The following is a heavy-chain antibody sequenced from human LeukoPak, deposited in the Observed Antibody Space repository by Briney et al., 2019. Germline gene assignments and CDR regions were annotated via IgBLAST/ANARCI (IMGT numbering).Heavy chain of an antibody. V-gene: IGHV3-7*01. Sequence: GGSLRLSCAASGFTFSSYGMSWVRQAPGKGLEWVATIKQDGSEKYYVDSVKGRFTISRDNAKNSLYLQMNSLRVEDTAVYYCAKVINSGYYYYFDYWGQGTLVTVSS. CDR1: GFTFSSYG. D-gene: IGHD3-22*01. CDR2: IKQDGSEK. CDR3: AKVINSGYYYYFDY. J-gene: IGHJ4*02.